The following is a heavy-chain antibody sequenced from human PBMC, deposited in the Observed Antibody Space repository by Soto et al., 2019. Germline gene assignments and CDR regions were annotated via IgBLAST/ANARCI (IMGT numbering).Heavy chain of an antibody. CDR3: ARHQDIVVVDGYGLAV. Sequence: PSETLSLTCTVSGDSVSSGLYYWGWVRQPPGKGLEWIGYIYYSGSTNYNPSLENRVTMSLATSKNQFSLRLRSVTAADTAVYYCARHQDIVVVDGYGLAVWGQGPTVTVSS. CDR1: GDSVSSGLYY. V-gene: IGHV4-61*01. CDR2: IYYSGST. D-gene: IGHD2-2*01. J-gene: IGHJ6*02.